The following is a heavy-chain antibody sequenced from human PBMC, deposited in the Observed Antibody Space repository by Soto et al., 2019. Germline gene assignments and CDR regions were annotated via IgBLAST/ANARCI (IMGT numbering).Heavy chain of an antibody. D-gene: IGHD1-26*01. CDR3: ARDSWELPGDY. CDR1: GFTFSSYA. CDR2: ISYDGSNK. V-gene: IGHV3-30-3*01. Sequence: QVQLVESGGGVVQPGRSLRLSCAASGFTFSSYAMHWVRQAPGKGLEWVAVISYDGSNKYYADSVKGRFTISRDNSKNTLYLQMNSLRAEDTAVYYCARDSWELPGDYWGQGTLVTVSS. J-gene: IGHJ4*02.